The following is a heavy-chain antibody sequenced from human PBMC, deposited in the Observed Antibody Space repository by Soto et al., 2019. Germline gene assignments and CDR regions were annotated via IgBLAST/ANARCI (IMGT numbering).Heavy chain of an antibody. CDR2: IYYSGST. Sequence: SETLSLTCTVSGGSISSGGYYWSWIRQHPGKGLEWIGYIYYSGSTDYNPSLKSRVTISVDTSKNQFSLKLSSVTAADTAVYYCARDSSSWYNAFDIWGQGAMVTVSS. V-gene: IGHV4-31*03. CDR1: GGSISSGGYY. D-gene: IGHD6-13*01. J-gene: IGHJ3*02. CDR3: ARDSSSWYNAFDI.